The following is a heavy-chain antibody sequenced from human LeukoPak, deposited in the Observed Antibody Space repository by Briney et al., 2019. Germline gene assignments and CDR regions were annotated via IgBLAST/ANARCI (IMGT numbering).Heavy chain of an antibody. V-gene: IGHV3-48*03. J-gene: IGHJ4*02. Sequence: PGGSLRLSXAASGFTFRSYEMNWVRQAPGKGLEWVSYISSSGSTIYYADSVKGRFTISRDNAKNSLYLQMNSLRAEDTAVYYCARVRFLEWLLPFDYWGQGTLVTVSS. CDR1: GFTFRSYE. CDR3: ARVRFLEWLLPFDY. CDR2: ISSSGSTI. D-gene: IGHD3-3*01.